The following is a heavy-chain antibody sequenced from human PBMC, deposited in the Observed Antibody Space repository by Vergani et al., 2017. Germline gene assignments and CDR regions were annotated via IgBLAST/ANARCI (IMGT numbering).Heavy chain of an antibody. CDR1: GFTFSSYG. J-gene: IGHJ6*02. CDR3: AKDNRIAVKYYYYGMDV. CDR2: IRYDGSNK. Sequence: QVQLVESGGGVVQPGGSLRLSCAASGFTFSSYGMHWVRQAPGKGLEWVAFIRYDGSNKYYADSVKGRFTISRDNSKNTLYLQMNSLRAEDTAVYYCAKDNRIAVKYYYYGMDVWGQGTTVTVSS. D-gene: IGHD6-19*01. V-gene: IGHV3-30*02.